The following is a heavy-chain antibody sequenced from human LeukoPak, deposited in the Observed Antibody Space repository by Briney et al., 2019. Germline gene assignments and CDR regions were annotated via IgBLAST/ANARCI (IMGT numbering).Heavy chain of an antibody. CDR3: ARQYASSSPFDY. V-gene: IGHV5-51*01. CDR2: IYPGDSDT. Sequence: GESLKISCKGSGYSFTSYWIGWVRHVPGKGLEYMGIIYPGDSDTRYSPSFQGQVTISADKSISTAYLQWSSLKASDTAMYYCARQYASSSPFDYWGQGTLVTVSS. CDR1: GYSFTSYW. J-gene: IGHJ4*02. D-gene: IGHD2-2*01.